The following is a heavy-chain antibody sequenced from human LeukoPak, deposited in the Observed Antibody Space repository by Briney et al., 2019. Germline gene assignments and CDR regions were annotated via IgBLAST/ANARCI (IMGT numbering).Heavy chain of an antibody. Sequence: GGSLRLSCAASGFTFGTCAMSWVRQAPGKGLEWVSLIIGSGNSIHYADSVKGRFTISRDNFKNTVFLQLNSLRPEDTAVYYCAKHGDNVWGSFRFGLDYWGQGTLVTVSS. CDR1: GFTFGTCA. J-gene: IGHJ4*02. CDR2: IIGSGNSI. CDR3: AKHGDNVWGSFRFGLDY. V-gene: IGHV3-23*01. D-gene: IGHD3-16*02.